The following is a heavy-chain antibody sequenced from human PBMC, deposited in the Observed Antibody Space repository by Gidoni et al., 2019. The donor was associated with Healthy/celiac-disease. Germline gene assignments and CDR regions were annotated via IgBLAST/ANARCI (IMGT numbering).Heavy chain of an antibody. J-gene: IGHJ4*02. Sequence: QVQLVQSGAEVKKPGSSVKVSCKASGGAFSSYPLSWVRQAPGQGLEWMGRIIPILGIANYAQKFQGRVTITADKSTSTAYMELSSLRSEDTAVYYCARDRRGYCTNGVCYTIDYWGQGTLVTVSS. CDR2: IIPILGIA. CDR3: ARDRRGYCTNGVCYTIDY. CDR1: GGAFSSYP. D-gene: IGHD2-8*01. V-gene: IGHV1-69*04.